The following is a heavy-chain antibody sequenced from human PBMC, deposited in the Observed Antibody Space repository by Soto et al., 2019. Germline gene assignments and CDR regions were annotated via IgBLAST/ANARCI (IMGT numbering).Heavy chain of an antibody. CDR3: ARTRTGWSGYYTAYYFDY. J-gene: IGHJ4*02. V-gene: IGHV2-26*01. D-gene: IGHD3-3*01. CDR1: GFSLSNARMG. Sequence: SGPTLVNPTETLTLTCTVSGFSLSNARMGVSWIRQPPGKALEWLAHIFSNDEKSYSTSLKSRLTISKDTSKSQVVLTMTNMDPVDTATYYCARTRTGWSGYYTAYYFDYWGQGTLVTVSS. CDR2: IFSNDEK.